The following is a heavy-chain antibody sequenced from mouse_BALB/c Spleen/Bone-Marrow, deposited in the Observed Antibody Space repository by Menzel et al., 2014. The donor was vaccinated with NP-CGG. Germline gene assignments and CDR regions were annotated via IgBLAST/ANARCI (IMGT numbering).Heavy chain of an antibody. V-gene: IGHV2-9*02. CDR2: IWAGGST. CDR3: ARNYGSSYFYY. Sequence: VKVVESGPGLVSPSQRLSIPCTVSGFSLTSYGVNWVRQPPGKGLEWLGVIWAGGSTNYNSALMSRMSIRKDNSKSQLFLKMNSLQTDDTAMYYCARNYGSSYFYYWGQGTTLTVSS. J-gene: IGHJ2*01. CDR1: GFSLTSYG. D-gene: IGHD1-1*01.